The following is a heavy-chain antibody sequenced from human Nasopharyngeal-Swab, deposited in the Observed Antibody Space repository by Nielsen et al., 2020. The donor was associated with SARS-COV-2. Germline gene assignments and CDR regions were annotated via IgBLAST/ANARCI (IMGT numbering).Heavy chain of an antibody. CDR1: GDSIAYSTFY. CDR2: IYYNGNT. V-gene: IGHV4-39*01. Sequence: SETLSLTCTASGDSIAYSTFYWGWIRQPPGKGLEWIGNIYYNGNTYQNPSLKSRLTISVDKSKNQFSLQLSSVTAADTAVYYCARSSSWYYFDYWAQGTQVTVSS. J-gene: IGHJ4*02. D-gene: IGHD6-13*01. CDR3: ARSSSWYYFDY.